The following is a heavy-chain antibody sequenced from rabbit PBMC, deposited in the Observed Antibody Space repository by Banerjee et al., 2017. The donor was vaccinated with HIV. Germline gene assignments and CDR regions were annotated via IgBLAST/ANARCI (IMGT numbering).Heavy chain of an antibody. CDR1: GFSFISNA. V-gene: IGHV1S45*01. CDR2: IDTGSSGST. CDR3: ARDRGVMPAFNL. Sequence: QEQLVEYGGDLVQPEGSLTLTCTASGFSFISNAMCWVRQAPGKGLEWIACIDTGSSGSTYYASWARGRFTISKTSSTTVTLQMTSLTAADTATFFCARDRGVMPAFNLWGQGTLVTVS. J-gene: IGHJ4*01.